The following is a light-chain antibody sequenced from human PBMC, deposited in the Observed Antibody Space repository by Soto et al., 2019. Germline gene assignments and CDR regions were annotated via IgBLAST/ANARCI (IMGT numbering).Light chain of an antibody. CDR1: QSVSSY. CDR3: QQRSNWPSLT. V-gene: IGKV3-11*01. Sequence: EIVLTQSPATLSLSPGERATLSCRASQSVSSYLAWYQQKPGQAPRLLIYDASNRATGIPARFSGSGSGTDFTLTISSLELEDFAVYYCQQRSNWPSLTCGGGTKVEIK. J-gene: IGKJ4*01. CDR2: DAS.